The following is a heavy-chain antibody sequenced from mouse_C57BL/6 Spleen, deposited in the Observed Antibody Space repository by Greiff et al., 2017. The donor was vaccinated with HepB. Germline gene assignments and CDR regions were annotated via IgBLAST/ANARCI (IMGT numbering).Heavy chain of an antibody. J-gene: IGHJ2*01. CDR1: GYTFTSYW. Sequence: QVQLKQPGTELVKPGASVKLSCKASGYTFTSYWMHWVKQRPGQGLEWIGNINPSNGGTNYNEKFKSKATLTVDKSSSTAYMQLSSLTSEDSAVYYCARSPSNYPYFDYWGQGTTLTVSS. CDR2: INPSNGGT. CDR3: ARSPSNYPYFDY. V-gene: IGHV1-53*01. D-gene: IGHD2-5*01.